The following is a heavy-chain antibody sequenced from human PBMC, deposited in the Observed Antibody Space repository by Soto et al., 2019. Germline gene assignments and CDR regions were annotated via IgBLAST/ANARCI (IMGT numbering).Heavy chain of an antibody. CDR2: INAGNGNT. CDR1: GYTFTSYA. CDR3: ARSIVVVTAADF. J-gene: IGHJ4*02. Sequence: ASVKVSCKASGYTFTSYAMHWVRQAPGQRLEWMGWINAGNGNTKYSQKFQGRVTITRDTSASTAYMELSSLRSEDTAVYYCARSIVVVTAADFWGQGTLVTVSS. V-gene: IGHV1-3*01. D-gene: IGHD2-21*02.